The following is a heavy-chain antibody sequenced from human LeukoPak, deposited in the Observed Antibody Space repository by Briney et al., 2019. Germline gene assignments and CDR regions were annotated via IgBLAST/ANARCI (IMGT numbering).Heavy chain of an antibody. CDR3: AREGRYCTNGVCYNAFDI. V-gene: IGHV3-43D*03. D-gene: IGHD2-8*01. CDR2: ISWDGDNT. J-gene: IGHJ3*02. CDR1: GFTVSHAW. Sequence: PGGSLRLSCAASGFTVSHAWMNWVRQAPGKGLEWVSLISWDGDNTYYADSVKGRFTISRDNSKNSLYLQMNSLRAEDTALYYCAREGRYCTNGVCYNAFDIWGQRTMVTVSS.